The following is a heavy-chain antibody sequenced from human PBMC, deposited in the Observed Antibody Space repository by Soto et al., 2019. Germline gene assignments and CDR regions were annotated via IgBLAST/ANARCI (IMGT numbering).Heavy chain of an antibody. D-gene: IGHD3-22*01. J-gene: IGHJ3*02. V-gene: IGHV1-69*01. CDR3: ARSITMIVVAAFDAFAI. CDR1: GGTFSSYA. Sequence: QVQLVQSGAEVKKPGSSVKVSCKASGGTFSSYAISWVRQAPGQGLEGMGGIILIFGTANYAQKFQGRFTITADESPSTAYMELSSLRSEDTAVYYCARSITMIVVAAFDAFAIWGQGTMVTVSS. CDR2: IILIFGTA.